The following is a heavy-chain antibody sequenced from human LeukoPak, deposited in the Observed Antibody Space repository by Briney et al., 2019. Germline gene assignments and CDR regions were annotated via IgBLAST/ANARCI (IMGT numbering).Heavy chain of an antibody. V-gene: IGHV3-30*02. CDR2: IRYDGSNK. CDR1: GFTFSSYG. Sequence: GGSLRLSCAASGFTFSSYGMHWVRQAPGKGLEWVAFIRYDGSNKYYADSVKGRFTISRDNSKNTLYLQMNSLRAEDTAVYYCAKILEQQLVSDYWGQGTLVTVSS. D-gene: IGHD6-13*01. J-gene: IGHJ4*02. CDR3: AKILEQQLVSDY.